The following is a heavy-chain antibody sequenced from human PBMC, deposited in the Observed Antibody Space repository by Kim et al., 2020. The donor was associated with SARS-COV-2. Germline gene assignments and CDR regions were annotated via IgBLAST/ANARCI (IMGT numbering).Heavy chain of an antibody. CDR2: ISGSGGST. CDR1: GFTFSSYA. D-gene: IGHD2-15*01. J-gene: IGHJ4*02. CDR3: AKDLGYCSGGSCYPENYFDY. V-gene: IGHV3-23*01. Sequence: GGSLRLSCAASGFTFSSYAMSWVRQAPGKGLEWVSAISGSGGSTYYADSVKGRFTISRDNSKNTLYLQMNSLRAEDTAVYYCAKDLGYCSGGSCYPENYFDYWGQGTLVTVSS.